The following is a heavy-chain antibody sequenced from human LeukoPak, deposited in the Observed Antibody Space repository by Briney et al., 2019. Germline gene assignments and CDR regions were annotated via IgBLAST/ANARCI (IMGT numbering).Heavy chain of an antibody. D-gene: IGHD2-2*03. CDR1: GYTFTGYY. J-gene: IGHJ4*02. CDR3: ARDGFGFDY. Sequence: GASVKVSCRSSGYTFTGYYLHWMRQAPGQGLEWMGWIIPNSGGTNYAQKFQGRVTMTRDTSISTAYMELSRLRSDDTAVYYCARDGFGFDYWGQGTLVTVSS. CDR2: IIPNSGGT. V-gene: IGHV1-2*02.